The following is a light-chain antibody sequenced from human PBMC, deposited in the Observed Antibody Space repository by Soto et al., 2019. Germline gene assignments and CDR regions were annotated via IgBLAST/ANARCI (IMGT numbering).Light chain of an antibody. CDR3: QQRSNWPPYT. J-gene: IGKJ2*01. CDR1: QSVSTY. V-gene: IGKV3-11*01. CDR2: DAS. Sequence: EIVLTQSPATLSLSPGERATLSCRASQSVSTYLAWYQQKPGQTPRLLIYDASNRATGIPARFSGSGSGTDFTRTINSLEPEDFAVYYCQQRSNWPPYTFGQGTKLESK.